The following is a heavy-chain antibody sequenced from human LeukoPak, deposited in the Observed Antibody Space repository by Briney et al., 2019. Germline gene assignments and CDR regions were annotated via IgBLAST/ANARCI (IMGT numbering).Heavy chain of an antibody. CDR2: INHSGST. D-gene: IGHD3-10*01. Sequence: PSETLSLACAVYGGSFSGYYWSWIRQPPGKGLEWIGEINHSGSTNYNPSLKSRVTISVDTSKNQFSLKLSSVTAADTAVYYCARARYGSVAFDIWGQGTMFTVSS. CDR1: GGSFSGYY. CDR3: ARARYGSVAFDI. J-gene: IGHJ3*02. V-gene: IGHV4-34*01.